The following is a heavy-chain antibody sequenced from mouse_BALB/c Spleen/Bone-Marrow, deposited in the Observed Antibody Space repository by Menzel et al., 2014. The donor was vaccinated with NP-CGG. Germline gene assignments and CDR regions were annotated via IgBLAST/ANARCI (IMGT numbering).Heavy chain of an antibody. Sequence: GLEWIGRIYPGDGDTKYNGKFKGKATLTVDKSSSTAYMQLSSLTSEDSAVFYCARLIYGSSYIVDFWGQGTSVTVSS. CDR3: ARLIYGSSYIVDF. V-gene: IGHV1-82*01. D-gene: IGHD1-1*01. CDR2: IYPGDGDT. J-gene: IGHJ4*01.